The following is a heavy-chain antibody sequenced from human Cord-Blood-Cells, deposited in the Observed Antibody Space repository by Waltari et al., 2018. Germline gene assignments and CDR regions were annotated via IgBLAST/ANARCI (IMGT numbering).Heavy chain of an antibody. CDR1: GGSFSGYY. Sequence: QVQLQQWGAGLLKPSETLSLTCAVYGGSFSGYYWSWLRQPPGKGLEWIGEINHSGSTNYNPSLKSRVTISVDTSKNQFSLKLSSVTAADTAVYYCARASSLYCSSTSCYDAFDIWGQGTMVTVSS. J-gene: IGHJ3*02. V-gene: IGHV4-34*01. CDR2: INHSGST. CDR3: ARASSLYCSSTSCYDAFDI. D-gene: IGHD2-2*01.